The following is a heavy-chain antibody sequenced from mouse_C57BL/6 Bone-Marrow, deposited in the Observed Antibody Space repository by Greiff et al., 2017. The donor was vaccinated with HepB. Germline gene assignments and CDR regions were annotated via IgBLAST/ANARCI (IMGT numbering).Heavy chain of an antibody. J-gene: IGHJ1*03. Sequence: VQLKQSGPELVKPGASVKISCKASGYSFTGYYMNWVKQSPEKSLEWIGEINPSTGGTTYNQKFKAKATLTVDKSSSTAYMQLKSLTSEDSAVYYCARPRYYGYFDVWGTGTTVTVSS. CDR1: GYSFTGYY. CDR3: ARPRYYGYFDV. CDR2: INPSTGGT. D-gene: IGHD6-1*01. V-gene: IGHV1-42*01.